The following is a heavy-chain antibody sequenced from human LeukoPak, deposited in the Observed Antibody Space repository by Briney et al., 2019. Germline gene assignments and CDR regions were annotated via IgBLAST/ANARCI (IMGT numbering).Heavy chain of an antibody. J-gene: IGHJ4*02. V-gene: IGHV3-53*01. CDR2: IHSVSRT. D-gene: IGHD3-16*01. CDR1: GFTVGSNF. Sequence: GGSLRLSCAASGFTVGSNFMSWVRQAPGKGLEWVSGIHSVSRTYYADPVNGRFTISIDNSKNTLDLQMNSLKVDHTAVYYCARERVGGEALRGYYFDYWGQGTLVTVSS. CDR3: ARERVGGEALRGYYFDY.